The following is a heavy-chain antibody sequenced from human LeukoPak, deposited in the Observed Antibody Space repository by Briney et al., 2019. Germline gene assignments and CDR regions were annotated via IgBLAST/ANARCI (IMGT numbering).Heavy chain of an antibody. CDR2: ISGSGGST. V-gene: IGHV3-23*01. CDR1: GFTFSRYG. J-gene: IGHJ4*02. Sequence: GGSLRLSCAASGFTFSRYGMSWVRQAPGKGLEWVSAISGSGGSTYYADSVKGRFTISRDNSKNTLYLQMNSLRAEDTAVYYCAKLDTAMAAFDYWGQGTLVTVSS. D-gene: IGHD5-18*01. CDR3: AKLDTAMAAFDY.